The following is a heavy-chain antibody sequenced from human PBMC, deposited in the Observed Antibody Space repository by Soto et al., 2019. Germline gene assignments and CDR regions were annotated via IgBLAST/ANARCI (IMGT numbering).Heavy chain of an antibody. CDR2: INPSGGST. V-gene: IGHV1-46*01. CDR3: ARAPTVTGGLDF. CDR1: GYTFTGYY. Sequence: ASVKVSCKASGYTFTGYYMHWVRQAPGQGLEWMGRINPSGGSTSYAQKFQGRVTMTWDTSTSTAYMELSSLRSEDTAAYYCARAPTVTGGLDFWGQGTLVTVFS. J-gene: IGHJ4*02. D-gene: IGHD4-17*01.